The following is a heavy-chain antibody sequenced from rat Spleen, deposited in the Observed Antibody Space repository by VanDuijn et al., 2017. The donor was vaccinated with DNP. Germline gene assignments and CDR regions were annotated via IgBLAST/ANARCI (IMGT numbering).Heavy chain of an antibody. J-gene: IGHJ2*01. V-gene: IGHV2-6*01. CDR2: ISSGGTT. Sequence: QVQLKESGPGLVQPSQTLSLTCTVSGFSLTNYTVSWVRQFPGKGLEWIAAISSGGTTYYNSALKSRLSISRDTSKSQVFLKMNSLQTEDTAIYYCARRTTRAFDYWGQGVMVTVSS. CDR3: ARRTTRAFDY. CDR1: GFSLTNYT. D-gene: IGHD1-4*01.